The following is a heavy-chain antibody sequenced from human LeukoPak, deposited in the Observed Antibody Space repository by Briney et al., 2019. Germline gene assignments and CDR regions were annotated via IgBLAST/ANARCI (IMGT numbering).Heavy chain of an antibody. Sequence: SETLSLTCAVSGGSISGYYWSWIRQPPGQGLEWIGYIFYSGSTNYNPTLKSRVTISVDTSENQFSLRLSSVTAADTAVYFCARQASWLPYFDLWGRGTLVAVSS. D-gene: IGHD6-13*01. CDR1: GGSISGYY. CDR2: IFYSGST. CDR3: ARQASWLPYFDL. J-gene: IGHJ2*01. V-gene: IGHV4-59*08.